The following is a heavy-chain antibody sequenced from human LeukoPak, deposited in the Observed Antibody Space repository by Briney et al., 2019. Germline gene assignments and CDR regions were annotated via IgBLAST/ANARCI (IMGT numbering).Heavy chain of an antibody. CDR2: IRYDGSNK. V-gene: IGHV3-30*02. Sequence: GGSLRLSCAASGFTFSSYGIHWVRQAPGKGLEWVAFIRYDGSNKYYADSVKGRFTISRDNSKNTLYLQMNSLRAEDTAVYYCAKDTSRGAAAGFWGQGTLVTVSS. CDR1: GFTFSSYG. J-gene: IGHJ4*02. D-gene: IGHD6-13*01. CDR3: AKDTSRGAAAGF.